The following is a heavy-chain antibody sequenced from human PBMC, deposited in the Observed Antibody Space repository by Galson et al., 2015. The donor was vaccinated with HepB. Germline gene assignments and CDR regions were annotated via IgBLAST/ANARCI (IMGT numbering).Heavy chain of an antibody. CDR3: AKDRNYYDSSGYPRLYFDY. CDR2: IRYDGSNK. J-gene: IGHJ4*02. D-gene: IGHD3-22*01. Sequence: SLRLSCAASGFTFSSYGMHWVRQAPGKGLEWVAFIRYDGSNKYYADSVKGRFTISRDNSKNTLYLQMNSLRAEDTAVYYCAKDRNYYDSSGYPRLYFDYWGQGTLVTVSS. CDR1: GFTFSSYG. V-gene: IGHV3-30*02.